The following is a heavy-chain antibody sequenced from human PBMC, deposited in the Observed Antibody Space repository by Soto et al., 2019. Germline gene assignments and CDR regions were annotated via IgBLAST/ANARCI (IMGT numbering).Heavy chain of an antibody. Sequence: GGSLRLSCAASGLTVSGNYMGWVRQAPGKGLEWVSSIYSDGTTIYADSVEGRFTIFRDNSKNTLYLQMNSLRADDTAVYHCARASSRWGSEAAYWGQGTLVTVSS. V-gene: IGHV3-53*01. CDR3: ARASSRWGSEAAY. D-gene: IGHD7-27*01. CDR1: GLTVSGNY. CDR2: IYSDGTT. J-gene: IGHJ4*02.